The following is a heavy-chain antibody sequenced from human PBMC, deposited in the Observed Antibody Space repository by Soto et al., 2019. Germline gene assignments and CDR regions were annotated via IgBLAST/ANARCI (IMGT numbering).Heavy chain of an antibody. CDR3: AKDVPQPHLPITIFVN. Sequence: PGGSLSLSSAPSGFTFGTYAMSWFRRAPGKGLEWVSAISDSGGSTYYADSVKGRFTIPRDNSKSTLYLQMNSLRAEDTAVYYCAKDVPQPHLPITIFVNWGQGTLVTVS. CDR1: GFTFGTYA. V-gene: IGHV3-23*01. J-gene: IGHJ4*02. CDR2: ISDSGGST. D-gene: IGHD3-3*01.